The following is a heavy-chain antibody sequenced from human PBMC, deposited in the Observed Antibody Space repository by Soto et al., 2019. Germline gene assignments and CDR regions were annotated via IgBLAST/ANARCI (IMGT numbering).Heavy chain of an antibody. CDR1: AFNFADYA. CDR2: IRANAHGGTT. J-gene: IGHJ4*02. V-gene: IGHV3-49*04. Sequence: PGGSLRLSCTPSAFNFADYAINWVRQVPGKGLEWVGFIRANAHGGTTDYAASVKGRFTISRDDSKSIAYRQMNSLKTEDTALYCCTRAYDSSSLDYWGQGTRVTVSS. D-gene: IGHD6-6*01. CDR3: TRAYDSSSLDY.